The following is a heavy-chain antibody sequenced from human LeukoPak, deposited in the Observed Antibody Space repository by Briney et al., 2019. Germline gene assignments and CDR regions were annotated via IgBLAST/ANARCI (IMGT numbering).Heavy chain of an antibody. CDR1: GYTFSSYG. CDR3: ARGGPGAEILGFFNHGTFFDY. CDR2: ISAYSGKP. V-gene: IGHV1-18*01. Sequence: GATVKASCKASGYTFSSYGITWVRQAPGQGLEWMGWISAYSGKPNYAQNLQGRVTMTTDTSTSTAYMELRSLRSDDTAVYYCARGGPGAEILGFFNHGTFFDYWGQGALVTVSS. J-gene: IGHJ4*02. D-gene: IGHD1-26*01.